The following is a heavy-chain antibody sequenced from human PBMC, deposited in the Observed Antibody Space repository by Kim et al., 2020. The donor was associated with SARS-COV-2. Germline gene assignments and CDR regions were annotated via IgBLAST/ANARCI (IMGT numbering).Heavy chain of an antibody. CDR2: VSSDGSNT. CDR1: GFTFSSYG. J-gene: IGHJ4*02. D-gene: IGHD3-16*01. Sequence: GGSLRLSCVASGFTFSSYGMHWVRQAPGKGLEWVALVSSDGSNTNYADSVKGRFTISRDNAKNTLYLQMNSLRAEDTAVYYCARRATGYVFDTFDYWGQGTLVTVSS. CDR3: ARRATGYVFDTFDY. V-gene: IGHV3-74*01.